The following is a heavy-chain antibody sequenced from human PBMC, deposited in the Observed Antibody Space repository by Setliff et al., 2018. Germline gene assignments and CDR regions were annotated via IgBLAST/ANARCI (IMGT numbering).Heavy chain of an antibody. V-gene: IGHV4-38-2*01. J-gene: IGHJ3*02. CDR2: IHHRGST. Sequence: SETLSLTCAVSGYSISSGYYWGWIRQPPGKGLEWIGSIHHRGSTYYNPSLKSRVTISVDTSKNQFSLKLNYVTAADTAVYYCARALGYCSRTSCYADAFDIWGQGTMVTVSS. CDR1: GYSISSGYY. CDR3: ARALGYCSRTSCYADAFDI. D-gene: IGHD2-2*01.